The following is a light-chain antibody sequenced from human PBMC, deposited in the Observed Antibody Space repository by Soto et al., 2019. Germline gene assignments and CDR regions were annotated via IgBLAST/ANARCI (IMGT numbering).Light chain of an antibody. V-gene: IGKV1-5*01. Sequence: DIQMTQSPPTLSASVGDRVTITCRASQSVDNWLAWYQQKPGKAPELLIYDACSLKSGVSSRFSGSRSGTEFALTISSLQPDDSATYYCQQYDSPPPTFGQGTKVEVK. J-gene: IGKJ1*01. CDR1: QSVDNW. CDR3: QQYDSPPPT. CDR2: DAC.